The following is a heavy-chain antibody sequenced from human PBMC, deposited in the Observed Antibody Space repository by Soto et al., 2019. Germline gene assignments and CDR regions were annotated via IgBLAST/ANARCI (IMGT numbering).Heavy chain of an antibody. CDR1: DDSINSDKYY. Sequence: QLQLQESGPGLVKPSETLSLTCSVSDDSINSDKYYWGWIRQPPGKGLEWIGSIYYRGNAYYNPSLRTRVTISLDKSKSQFSLRLNSVTAADSAVYFCARLEGLARISYYFDFWGPGALVTVSS. V-gene: IGHV4-39*01. J-gene: IGHJ4*02. CDR3: ARLEGLARISYYFDF. CDR2: IYYRGNA. D-gene: IGHD3-9*01.